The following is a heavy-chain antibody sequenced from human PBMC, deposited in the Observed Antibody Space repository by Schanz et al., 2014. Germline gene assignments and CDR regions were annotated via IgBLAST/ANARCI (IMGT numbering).Heavy chain of an antibody. CDR1: GFTFSSHW. CDR3: AKSLESCPGGRCSRGYFDY. Sequence: EVQLLESGGGLVQPGGSLRLSCAASGFTFSSHWMHWVRQDPGKGLVWVARINSVGSNTDYADSVRGRFTISRDNAENTLFLQMNSLRAEDTAVYYCAKSLESCPGGRCSRGYFDYWGQGTLVTVSS. CDR2: INSVGSNT. V-gene: IGHV3-74*02. J-gene: IGHJ4*02. D-gene: IGHD2-8*02.